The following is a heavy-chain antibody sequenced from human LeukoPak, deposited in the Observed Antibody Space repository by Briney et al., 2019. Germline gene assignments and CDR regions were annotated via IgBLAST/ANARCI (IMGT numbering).Heavy chain of an antibody. CDR1: GLTVSSNY. D-gene: IGHD3-3*01. V-gene: IGHV3-53*01. J-gene: IGHJ4*02. CDR2: IYSGGST. Sequence: GGSLRLSCAASGLTVSSNYMSWVRQAPGKGLEWVSIIYSGGSTYYADSVKGRFIISRDNSKNTLYLQMNSLRDEDTAVYYCASFSGYDFWSGYSIVPGWGQGTLVTVSS. CDR3: ASFSGYDFWSGYSIVPG.